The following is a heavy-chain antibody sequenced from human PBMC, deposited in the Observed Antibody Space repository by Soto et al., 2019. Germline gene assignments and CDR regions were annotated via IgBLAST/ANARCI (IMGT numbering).Heavy chain of an antibody. V-gene: IGHV4-34*01. CDR3: ARAISPDSSSAPYSDY. J-gene: IGHJ4*02. Sequence: SETLSLTCAVYGGSFSGYYWSWIRQPPGKGLEWIGEINHSGSTNYNPSLKSRVTISVDTSTNQFSLKLSSVTAADTAVYYCARAISPDSSSAPYSDYWGQGTLVTVSS. D-gene: IGHD6-6*01. CDR1: GGSFSGYY. CDR2: INHSGST.